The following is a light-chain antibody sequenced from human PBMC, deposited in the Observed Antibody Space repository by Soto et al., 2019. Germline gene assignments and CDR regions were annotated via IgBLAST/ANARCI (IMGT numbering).Light chain of an antibody. V-gene: IGKV3-11*01. J-gene: IGKJ1*01. CDR1: QSVSYY. CDR3: QVRSNWPV. Sequence: IVITQSPATLSLSPGERATLSCRASQSVSYYLAWYQHKPGQAPRLLIYDASNRATGIPARFSGSGSGTDFTLTISSLEPEDFATYYCQVRSNWPVFGQGTKVDIK. CDR2: DAS.